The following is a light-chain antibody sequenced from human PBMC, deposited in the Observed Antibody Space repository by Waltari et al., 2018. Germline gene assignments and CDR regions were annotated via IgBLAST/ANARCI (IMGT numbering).Light chain of an antibody. CDR2: DVS. Sequence: QSALTQPASVSGSPGQSITISCTGTSSDVGGYNYVSWYQQHPGKAPKRMICDVSNRPSGVSKRFSGSKSGNTASLTISGLQAEDEADYYCSSYTSSSTLVFGGGTKLTVL. CDR1: SSDVGGYNY. J-gene: IGLJ2*01. CDR3: SSYTSSSTLV. V-gene: IGLV2-14*03.